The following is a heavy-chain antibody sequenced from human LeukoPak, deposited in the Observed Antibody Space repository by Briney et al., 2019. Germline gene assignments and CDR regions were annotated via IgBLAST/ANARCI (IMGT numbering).Heavy chain of an antibody. Sequence: ASVKVSCKASGYTFTSYAMHWVRQAPGQRLEWMGWTNAGNGNTKYSQKFQGRVTITRDTSASTAYMELSSLRSEDTAVYYCARSCSSTSCYTVWFGPWGQGTLVTVSS. CDR1: GYTFTSYA. V-gene: IGHV1-3*01. D-gene: IGHD2-2*02. CDR2: TNAGNGNT. J-gene: IGHJ5*02. CDR3: ARSCSSTSCYTVWFGP.